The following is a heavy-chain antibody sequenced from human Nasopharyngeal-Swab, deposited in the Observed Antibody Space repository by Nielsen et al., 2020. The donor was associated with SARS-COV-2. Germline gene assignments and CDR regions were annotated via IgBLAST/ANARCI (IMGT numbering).Heavy chain of an antibody. V-gene: IGHV3-23*01. Sequence: GGSLRLSCAAPGFTFSSYAMSWVRQAPGKGLEWVSAISGSGGSTYYADSVKGRFTISRDNSKNTLYLQMNSLRAEDTAVYYCAKDGDDILNLYRLYYYGMDVWGQGTTVTVSS. J-gene: IGHJ6*02. D-gene: IGHD3-9*01. CDR3: AKDGDDILNLYRLYYYGMDV. CDR2: ISGSGGST. CDR1: GFTFSSYA.